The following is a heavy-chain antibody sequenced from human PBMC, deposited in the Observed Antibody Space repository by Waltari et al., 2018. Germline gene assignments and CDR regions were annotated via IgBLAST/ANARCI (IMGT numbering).Heavy chain of an antibody. Sequence: QVQLVQSGAEVKKPGASVKVSCKASGYTFTGYYMHWVRQAPVQGLEWMGWINPNRGGTNYAQKFQGRVTMTRDTSISTAYMELSRLRSDDTAVYYCARKRRIAVAGTKYNWFDPCGQGTLVTVSS. CDR2: INPNRGGT. D-gene: IGHD6-19*01. V-gene: IGHV1-2*02. J-gene: IGHJ5*02. CDR1: GYTFTGYY. CDR3: ARKRRIAVAGTKYNWFDP.